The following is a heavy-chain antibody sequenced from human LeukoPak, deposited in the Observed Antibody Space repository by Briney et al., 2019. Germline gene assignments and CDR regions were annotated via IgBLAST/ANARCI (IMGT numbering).Heavy chain of an antibody. D-gene: IGHD1-26*01. CDR2: IKQDGNEK. V-gene: IGHV3-7*01. J-gene: IGHJ4*02. CDR3: ARDKIVGATHFDY. CDR1: GFTFRTYW. Sequence: PGGSLRLSCAASGFTFRTYWMSWVRQAPGKGLEWVANIKQDGNEKYYVDSVKGRFTISRDNAKNSLYLQMNSLTAEDTAVYYCARDKIVGATHFDYWGQGTLVTVSS.